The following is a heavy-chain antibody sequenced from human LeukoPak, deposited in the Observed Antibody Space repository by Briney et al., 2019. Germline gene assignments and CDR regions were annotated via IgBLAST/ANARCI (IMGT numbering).Heavy chain of an antibody. Sequence: GGSLRLSCAASGFTFSSYGMHWVRQAPGKGLEWVAVIWYDGSNKYYADSVKGRFTISRDNSKNTLYLQMNSLRAEDTAVYYCARDHYEWAAAGTSAFDIWGQGTMVTVSS. V-gene: IGHV3-33*01. CDR3: ARDHYEWAAAGTSAFDI. D-gene: IGHD6-13*01. CDR2: IWYDGSNK. CDR1: GFTFSSYG. J-gene: IGHJ3*02.